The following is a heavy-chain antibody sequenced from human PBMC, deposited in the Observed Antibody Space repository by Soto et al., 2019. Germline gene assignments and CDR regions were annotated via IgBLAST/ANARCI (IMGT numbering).Heavy chain of an antibody. D-gene: IGHD3-16*01. CDR2: IGSGGDT. V-gene: IGHV3-13*01. Sequence: EVQLVESGGGLVQPGGALRLSCAASGFTFSSYDMHWVRQATGKGLEWVAGIGSGGDTYYPGSLKGRFTISRENAKNSLYLQMNSLRAGDTAVYYCARGRGGYYYYYMDVWGKGTTVTVSS. CDR1: GFTFSSYD. CDR3: ARGRGGYYYYYMDV. J-gene: IGHJ6*03.